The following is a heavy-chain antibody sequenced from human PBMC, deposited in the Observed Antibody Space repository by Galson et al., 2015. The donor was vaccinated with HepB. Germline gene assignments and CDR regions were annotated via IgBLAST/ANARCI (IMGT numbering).Heavy chain of an antibody. CDR1: GFTFSDYY. V-gene: IGHV3-11*06. CDR3: ARDAPTGYCSGGSCGFLDAFDI. D-gene: IGHD2-15*01. Sequence: SLRLSCAASGFTFSDYYMSWIRQAPGKGLEWVSYISSSSSYTNYADSVKGRFTISRDNAKNSLYLQMNSLRAEDTAVYYCARDAPTGYCSGGSCGFLDAFDIWGQGTMVTVSS. CDR2: ISSSSSYT. J-gene: IGHJ3*02.